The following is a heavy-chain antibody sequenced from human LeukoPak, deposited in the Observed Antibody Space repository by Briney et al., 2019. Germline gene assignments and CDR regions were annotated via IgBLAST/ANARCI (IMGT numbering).Heavy chain of an antibody. J-gene: IGHJ5*02. CDR2: IYGSGNT. CDR3: ARGVGSTSSNWFDP. Sequence: SETLSLTCAVSGYSISSGYYWSWIRQPARKGLEWIGRIYGSGNTNYNPSLKSRVTISVDTSRNQFSLKLSSVSTADTAVYYCARGVGSTSSNWFDPWGQGTLVTVSS. CDR1: GYSISSGYY. D-gene: IGHD2-2*01. V-gene: IGHV4-61*02.